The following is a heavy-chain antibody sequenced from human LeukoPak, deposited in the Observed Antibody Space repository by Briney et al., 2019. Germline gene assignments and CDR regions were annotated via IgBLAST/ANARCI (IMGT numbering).Heavy chain of an antibody. Sequence: GGSLRLSCAASGFTFSSYDMNWVRQAPGKGLEWVSHISSSSTAIYYADSVKGRFTISRDNAKNSLYLQMNSLRDEDTAVYYCARVFDLWGRGTLVTVSS. CDR3: ARVFDL. CDR2: ISSSSTAI. J-gene: IGHJ2*01. CDR1: GFTFSSYD. V-gene: IGHV3-48*02.